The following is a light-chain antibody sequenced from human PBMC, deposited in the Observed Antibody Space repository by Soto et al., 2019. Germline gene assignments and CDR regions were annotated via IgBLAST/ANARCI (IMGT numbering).Light chain of an antibody. CDR2: GAS. J-gene: IGKJ1*01. V-gene: IGKV3-20*01. CDR1: QTIFNSY. Sequence: ENVLTQSPGTLSLSPGDTATLSCRASQTIFNSYLAWYQQKPGQAPRLLIYGASSRATGIPDRFSGGGSGTDFTLTITRLEPEDFAVYYCQEYNSWRGEWTFGQGTKVEIK. CDR3: QEYNSWRGEWT.